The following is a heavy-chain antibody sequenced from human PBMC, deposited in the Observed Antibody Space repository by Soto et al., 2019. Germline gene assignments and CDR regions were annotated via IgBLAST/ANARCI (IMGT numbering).Heavy chain of an antibody. CDR2: IYYSGST. V-gene: IGHV4-39*01. D-gene: IGHD2-2*01. CDR3: ARTIPAAIRKRWFDP. J-gene: IGHJ5*02. Sequence: SETLSLTCTVSGVSISSSSYYWGWIRQPPGKGLEWIGSIYYSGSTYYNPSLKSRVTISVDTSKNQFSLKLSSVTAADTAVYYCARTIPAAIRKRWFDPWGQGTLVTVSS. CDR1: GVSISSSSYY.